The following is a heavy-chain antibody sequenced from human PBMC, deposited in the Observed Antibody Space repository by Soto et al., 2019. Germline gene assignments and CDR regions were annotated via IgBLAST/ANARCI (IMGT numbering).Heavy chain of an antibody. CDR1: GGTFSSYT. D-gene: IGHD2-15*01. CDR2: IIPILGIA. Sequence: QVQLVQSGAEVKKPGSSVKVSCKASGGTFSSYTISWVRQAPGQGLEWMGRIIPILGIANYAQKFQGRVTTTADKSPSTAYMELSSLRSEDTAVYYCARGPGAGYCSGGSCYSGEYFQHWGQGTLVTVSS. CDR3: ARGPGAGYCSGGSCYSGEYFQH. J-gene: IGHJ1*01. V-gene: IGHV1-69*02.